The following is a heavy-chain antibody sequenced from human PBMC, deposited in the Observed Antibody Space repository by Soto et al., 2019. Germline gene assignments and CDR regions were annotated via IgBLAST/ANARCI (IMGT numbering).Heavy chain of an antibody. Sequence: GASVKVSCKASGGTFSSYAISWVRQAPGQGLEWMGGIIPIFGTANYAQKFQGRVTITADESTSTAYMELSSLRSEDTAVYYCARRPAAIGYGMDVWGQGTRVTVSS. V-gene: IGHV1-69*13. D-gene: IGHD2-2*01. CDR3: ARRPAAIGYGMDV. CDR2: IIPIFGTA. J-gene: IGHJ6*02. CDR1: GGTFSSYA.